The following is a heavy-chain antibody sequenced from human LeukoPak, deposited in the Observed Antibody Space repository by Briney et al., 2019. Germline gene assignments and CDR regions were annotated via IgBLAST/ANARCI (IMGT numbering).Heavy chain of an antibody. CDR3: ARDSPGYSSGWYYFDY. Sequence: PSETLSLTSTVTGGSIIGYYWSWIRQPAGKGLEWIGRIYTSGSTNYNPSLKSRVTMSVDTSKNQFSLKLSSVTAADTAVYYCARDSPGYSSGWYYFDYCGQGTLVTVSS. J-gene: IGHJ4*02. V-gene: IGHV4-4*07. CDR2: IYTSGST. CDR1: GGSIIGYY. D-gene: IGHD6-19*01.